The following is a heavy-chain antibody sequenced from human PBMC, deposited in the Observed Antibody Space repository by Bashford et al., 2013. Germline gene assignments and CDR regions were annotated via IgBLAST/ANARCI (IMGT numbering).Heavy chain of an antibody. CDR3: ARGKVWFDP. V-gene: IGHV4-30-4*01. Sequence: LEWIGYIYYSGSTYYNPSLKSRVTISVDTSKNQFSLKLSSVTAADTAVYYCARGKVWFDPWGQGTLVTVSS. J-gene: IGHJ5*02. CDR2: IYYSGST.